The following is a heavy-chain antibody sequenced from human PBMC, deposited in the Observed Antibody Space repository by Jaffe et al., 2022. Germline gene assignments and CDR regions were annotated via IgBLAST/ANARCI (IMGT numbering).Heavy chain of an antibody. D-gene: IGHD3-10*01. V-gene: IGHV3-49*03. CDR3: TRNYGSGSYYNGGYYYYYMDV. CDR2: IRSKAYGGTT. CDR1: GFTFGDYA. J-gene: IGHJ6*03. Sequence: EVQLVESGGGLVQPGRSLRLSCTASGFTFGDYAMSWFRQAPGKGLEWVGFIRSKAYGGTTEYAASVKGRFTISRDDSKSIAYLQMNSLKTEDTAVYYCTRNYGSGSYYNGGYYYYYMDVWGKGTTVTVSS.